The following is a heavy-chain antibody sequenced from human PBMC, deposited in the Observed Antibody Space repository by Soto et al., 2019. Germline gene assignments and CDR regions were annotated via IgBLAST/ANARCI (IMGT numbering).Heavy chain of an antibody. J-gene: IGHJ4*02. CDR1: GGTFSSYA. V-gene: IGHV1-69*01. CDR2: IIPIFGTA. CDR3: ARDGVAAAGTAYFDY. Sequence: QVQLVQSGAEVKKPGSSVKVSCKASGGTFSSYAISWVRQAPGQGLEWMGGIIPIFGTANYAQQFQGRVTITADESTSTAYMELSSLRSEDTAVYYCARDGVAAAGTAYFDYWGQGTLVTVSS. D-gene: IGHD6-13*01.